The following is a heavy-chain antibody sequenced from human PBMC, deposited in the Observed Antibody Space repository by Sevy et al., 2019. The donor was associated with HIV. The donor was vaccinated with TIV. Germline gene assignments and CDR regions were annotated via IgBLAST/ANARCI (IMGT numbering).Heavy chain of an antibody. CDR1: GFTFSSYA. CDR2: LTGSGTNT. CDR3: AKDSILVAGHFDY. Sequence: GGSLRRSCAASGFTFSSYAMSWVRQAPGKGLEWVSSLTGSGTNTFYADSVKGRFTISRDNSKNTLYLQMNSLRAEDTAVYYCAKDSILVAGHFDYWVQGTLATVSS. J-gene: IGHJ4*02. D-gene: IGHD6-19*01. V-gene: IGHV3-23*01.